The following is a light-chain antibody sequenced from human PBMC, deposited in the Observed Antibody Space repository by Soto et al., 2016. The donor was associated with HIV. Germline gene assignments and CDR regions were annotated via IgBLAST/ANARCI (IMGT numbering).Light chain of an antibody. CDR3: QQSYSTPWT. V-gene: IGKV1-5*03. Sequence: DIQMTQSPSTLSASVGDRVTITCRASQSINSWLAWYQQKAGKAPKLLIYKASSLESGVPSRFSGSGSGTDFTLTISSLQPEDFATYYCQQSYSTPWTFGQGTKVEIK. J-gene: IGKJ1*01. CDR1: QSINSW. CDR2: KAS.